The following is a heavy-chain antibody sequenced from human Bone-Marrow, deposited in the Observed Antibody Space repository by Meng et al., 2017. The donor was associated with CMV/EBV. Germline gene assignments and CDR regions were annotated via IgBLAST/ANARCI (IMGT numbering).Heavy chain of an antibody. CDR3: ARVQPHLPYYYYGMAV. J-gene: IGHJ6*02. D-gene: IGHD5-18*01. CDR1: GGSVSSGSYY. V-gene: IGHV4-61*01. CDR2: IYYSGST. Sequence: SETLSLTCTVSGGSVSSGSYYWSWIRQPPGKGLEWIGYIYYSGSTNYNPSLKSRVTISVDTSKNQFSLKLSSVTAADTAVYYCARVQPHLPYYYYGMAVWGQGTTVNVAS.